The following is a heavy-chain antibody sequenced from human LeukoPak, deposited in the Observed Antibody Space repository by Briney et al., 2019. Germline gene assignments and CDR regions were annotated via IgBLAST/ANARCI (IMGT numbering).Heavy chain of an antibody. CDR3: AKGLTYYYDSSGSTDAFDI. V-gene: IGHV3-30*18. J-gene: IGHJ3*02. Sequence: GGSLRLSCAASGFTFSSYGMHWVRQAPGKGLEWVAVISYDGSNKYYADSVKGRFTISRDNSKNTLYLQMNSLRAEDTAVYYCAKGLTYYYDSSGSTDAFDIWGQGTMVTVSS. CDR1: GFTFSSYG. D-gene: IGHD3-22*01. CDR2: ISYDGSNK.